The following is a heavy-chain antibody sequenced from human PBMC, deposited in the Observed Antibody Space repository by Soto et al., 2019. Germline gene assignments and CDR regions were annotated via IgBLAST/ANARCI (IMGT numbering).Heavy chain of an antibody. CDR2: ISYDGSNK. CDR3: ASLAVEDY. Sequence: QVQLVESGGGVVQPGRSLRLSCAASGFTFSSYAMHWVRQAPGKGLEWVAVISYDGSNKYYADSVKGRFTISRDNSKNTLYLQMNSLRAEDTAVYYCASLAVEDYWGQGTLVTVSS. D-gene: IGHD6-19*01. V-gene: IGHV3-30-3*01. CDR1: GFTFSSYA. J-gene: IGHJ4*02.